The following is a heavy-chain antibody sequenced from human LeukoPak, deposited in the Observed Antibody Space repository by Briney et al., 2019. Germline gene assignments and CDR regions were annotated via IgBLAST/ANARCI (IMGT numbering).Heavy chain of an antibody. D-gene: IGHD6-19*01. CDR3: ARYYSSGWSHLDY. Sequence: ASVKVSCKASGYTFTGYYMHWVRQAPGQGLEWMGWISAYNGNTNYAQKLQGRVTMTTDTSTSTAYMELRSLRSDDTAVYYCARYYSSGWSHLDYWGQGTLVTVSS. CDR1: GYTFTGYY. V-gene: IGHV1-18*04. CDR2: ISAYNGNT. J-gene: IGHJ4*02.